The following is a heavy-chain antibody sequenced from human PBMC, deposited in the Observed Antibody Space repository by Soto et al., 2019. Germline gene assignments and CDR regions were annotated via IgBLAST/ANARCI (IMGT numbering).Heavy chain of an antibody. CDR3: AREVTMVRGARVYGMDV. D-gene: IGHD3-10*01. Sequence: GASVKVSCKASGYSFTSYHINWVRQATGQGLEWMGWMSPNSGATDYAQKFQGRVTMTRDMPSSTAYMELSRLRSDDTAVYYCAREVTMVRGARVYGMDVWGQGTTVTVSS. J-gene: IGHJ6*02. CDR1: GYSFTSYH. V-gene: IGHV1-8*01. CDR2: MSPNSGAT.